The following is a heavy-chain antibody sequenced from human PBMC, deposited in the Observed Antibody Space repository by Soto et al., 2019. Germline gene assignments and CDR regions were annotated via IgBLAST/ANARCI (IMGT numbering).Heavy chain of an antibody. J-gene: IGHJ4*02. V-gene: IGHV4-30-4*01. D-gene: IGHD4-17*01. CDR3: AGDMGSAMTTRIFDH. CDR2: IYYGEST. CDR1: CGSVHSGNQF. Sequence: QVLVQESGPGLVKPSQTLPLRCTVSCGSVHSGNQFWNWIRQPPGKGLEWIGYIYYGESTYYNPSLKSRATISVDTSQSRFSLRLTSVTAADTAVYYCAGDMGSAMTTRIFDHWGQGTLVTVSS.